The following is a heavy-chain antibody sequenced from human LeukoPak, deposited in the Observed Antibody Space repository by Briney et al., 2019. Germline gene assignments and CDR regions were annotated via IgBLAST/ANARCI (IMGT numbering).Heavy chain of an antibody. J-gene: IGHJ6*02. D-gene: IGHD6-13*01. V-gene: IGHV3-30*18. CDR3: AKVRIAAAGTYYYYGMDV. CDR2: ISYDGSNK. CDR1: GFTFSSYG. Sequence: GGSLRLSCAASGFTFSSYGMHWVRQAPGKGLEWVAVISYDGSNKYYADSVKGRFTISRDNSKNTLYLQMNSLRAEDTAVYYCAKVRIAAAGTYYYYGMDVWGQGTTVTVSS.